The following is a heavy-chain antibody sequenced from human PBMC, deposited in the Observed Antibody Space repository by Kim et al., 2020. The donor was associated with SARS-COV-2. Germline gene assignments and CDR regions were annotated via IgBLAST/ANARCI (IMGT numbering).Heavy chain of an antibody. J-gene: IGHJ4*02. V-gene: IGHV4-30-2*01. D-gene: IGHD3-22*01. Sequence: NPSLTSRVPISVDSAKTQFSLKLSSVAAADTAVYYCAGGLDYYDSGGFDYWGQGTLVTVSS. CDR3: AGGLDYYDSGGFDY.